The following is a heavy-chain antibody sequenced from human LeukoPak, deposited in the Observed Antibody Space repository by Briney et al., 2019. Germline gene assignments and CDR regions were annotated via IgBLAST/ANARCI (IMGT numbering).Heavy chain of an antibody. Sequence: SETLSLTCTVSGGSISSYYWSWIRQPPGKGLEWIGYIYYIGSTNYNPALKSRVTISVDTSKNQFSLKLSSVTAADTAVYYCAREAMAARDAFDIWGQGTMVTVSS. CDR3: AREAMAARDAFDI. D-gene: IGHD5-18*01. CDR2: IYYIGST. CDR1: GGSISSYY. J-gene: IGHJ3*02. V-gene: IGHV4-59*01.